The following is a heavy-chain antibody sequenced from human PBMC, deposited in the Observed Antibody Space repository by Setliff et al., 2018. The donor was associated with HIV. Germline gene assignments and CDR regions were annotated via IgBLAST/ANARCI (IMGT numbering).Heavy chain of an antibody. CDR3: ARPTNIDTLYYGSQSFYMYYYGMDV. CDR2: IKQDGGQK. D-gene: IGHD3-10*01. Sequence: PGGSLRLSCAASGFTFSSYWMSWVRQAPGKGLEWVANIKQDGGQKYYVDSVKGRFTISRDNAKNSLYLQMNSLRAEDTAVYFCARPTNIDTLYYGSQSFYMYYYGMDVWGQGTTVTVSS. CDR1: GFTFSSYW. V-gene: IGHV3-7*01. J-gene: IGHJ6*02.